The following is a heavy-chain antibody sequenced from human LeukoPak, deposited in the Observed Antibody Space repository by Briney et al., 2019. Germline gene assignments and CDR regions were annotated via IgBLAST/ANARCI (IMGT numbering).Heavy chain of an antibody. CDR1: GGSISGNY. Sequence: SETLSLTCTLSGGSISGNYCSWIRQPLGKGLEWIGYIFYVGSTIYIPPPKSRVTISVDTSKVQFSLQLSSVTAADTAVYYFARSITGTVALDYWGQGTLVTVSS. CDR3: ARSITGTVALDY. V-gene: IGHV4-59*08. CDR2: IFYVGST. D-gene: IGHD3-3*02. J-gene: IGHJ4*02.